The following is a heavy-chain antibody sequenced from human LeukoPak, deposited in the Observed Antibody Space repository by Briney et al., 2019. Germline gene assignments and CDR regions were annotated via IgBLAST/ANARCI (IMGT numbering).Heavy chain of an antibody. Sequence: PGRSLRLSCAASGFTFSRYGMHWVRQAPGKGLEWVTVIWYDGSNENYADFVKGRFTISRDNSKNTLYLQMNSLRDEDTAVYYCVRNTVTDDGFDIWGQGTMVTVSP. V-gene: IGHV3-33*01. CDR2: IWYDGSNE. D-gene: IGHD4-17*01. CDR3: VRNTVTDDGFDI. J-gene: IGHJ3*02. CDR1: GFTFSRYG.